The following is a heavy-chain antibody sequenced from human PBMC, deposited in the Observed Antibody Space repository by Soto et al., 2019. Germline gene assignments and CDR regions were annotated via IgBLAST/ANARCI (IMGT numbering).Heavy chain of an antibody. CDR3: AKVRASSYYAAGRYGG. J-gene: IGHJ4*02. CDR2: ISGSGDST. Sequence: EVQLLESGGGLVQPGGSLRLSCAASGFTFSTYAMSWVRQAPGKGLEWVSAISGSGDSTYYADSVQCRFTISRDNSNNKLYLQMHSLRAEDTAVYDCAKVRASSYYAAGRYGGWGQGTLITVSS. CDR1: GFTFSTYA. D-gene: IGHD3-10*01. V-gene: IGHV3-23*01.